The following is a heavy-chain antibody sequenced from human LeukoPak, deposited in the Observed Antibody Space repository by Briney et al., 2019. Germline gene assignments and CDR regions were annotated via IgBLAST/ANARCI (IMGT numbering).Heavy chain of an antibody. V-gene: IGHV4-4*07. CDR3: ARDGAGGSSSWYWQGYFDY. Sequence: PSETLSLTCTVSGGSISSYYWSWIRQPAGKGLEWIGRIYTSGSTNYNPSLKSRVTMSVDTSKNKFSLKLSSVTAADTAVYYCARDGAGGSSSWYWQGYFDYWGQGTLVTVSS. CDR2: IYTSGST. CDR1: GGSISSYY. J-gene: IGHJ4*02. D-gene: IGHD6-13*01.